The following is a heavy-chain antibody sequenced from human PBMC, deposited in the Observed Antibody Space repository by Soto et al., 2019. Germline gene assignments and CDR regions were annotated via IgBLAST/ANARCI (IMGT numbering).Heavy chain of an antibody. J-gene: IGHJ4*02. V-gene: IGHV4-4*07. D-gene: IGHD6-13*01. CDR3: ARGVGRSSWTSFDY. Sequence: PSETLSLTCPFSGVSISSDYWSLIRQPAGKGLEWIGRIYTSENTHYNPSLRSRVSMSLDTSKNQLSLNLSSVTAADTAVYYCARGVGRSSWTSFDYWGQGTLVT. CDR2: IYTSENT. CDR1: GVSISSDY.